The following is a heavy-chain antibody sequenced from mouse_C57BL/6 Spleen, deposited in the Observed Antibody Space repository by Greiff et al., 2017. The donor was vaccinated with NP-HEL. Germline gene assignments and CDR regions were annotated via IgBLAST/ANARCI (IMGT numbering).Heavy chain of an antibody. CDR1: GFSLTSYG. CDR3: AKIPLYDSYAMDY. V-gene: IGHV2-5*01. D-gene: IGHD2-3*01. CDR2: IWRGGST. J-gene: IGHJ4*01. Sequence: VQLQQSGPGLVQPSQSLSITCTVSGFSLTSYGVHWVRQSPGKGLEWLGVIWRGGSTDYNAAFMSRLSITKDNSKRQVFFKMNSLQADDTAIYYCAKIPLYDSYAMDYWGQGTTVTVSS.